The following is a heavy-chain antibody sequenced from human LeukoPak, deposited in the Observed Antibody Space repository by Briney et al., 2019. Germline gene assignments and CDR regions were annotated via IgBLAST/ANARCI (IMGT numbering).Heavy chain of an antibody. CDR3: ATSLSSGDLFDY. CDR2: INPNSGTT. Sequence: ASVKLFCKASGYTFTGYYMSCVRQAPRQGLEWMVWINPNSGTTNYAQKFEGRVDMTTDTSVNTAYMELSRVRSDDTAVYYCATSLSSGDLFDYWGQGALVTVSS. V-gene: IGHV1-2*02. J-gene: IGHJ4*02. CDR1: GYTFTGYY. D-gene: IGHD7-27*01.